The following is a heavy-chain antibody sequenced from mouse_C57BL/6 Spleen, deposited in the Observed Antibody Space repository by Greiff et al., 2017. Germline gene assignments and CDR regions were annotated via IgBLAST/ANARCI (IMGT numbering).Heavy chain of an antibody. CDR3: VRHLTAYYAMDY. CDR1: GFSFNTYA. V-gene: IGHV10-1*01. J-gene: IGHJ4*01. D-gene: IGHD4-1*01. CDR2: IRSKSNNYAT. Sequence: EVMLVESGGGLVQPKGSLKLSCAASGFSFNTYAMNWVRQAPGKGLEWVARIRSKSNNYATYYADSVKDRFTISRDDSESMLYLQMNNLKTEDTAMYYCVRHLTAYYAMDYWGQGTSVTVSS.